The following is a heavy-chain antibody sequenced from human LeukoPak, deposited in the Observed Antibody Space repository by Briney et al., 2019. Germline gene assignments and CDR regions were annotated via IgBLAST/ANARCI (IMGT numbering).Heavy chain of an antibody. CDR2: ISAYNGNT. V-gene: IGHV1-18*01. CDR1: GFTFTDCI. Sequence: GASVKVSCKTSGFTFTDCIITWVRQAPGQGLEWMGWISAYNGNTHYAQNLQGRVTMTTDTSTSTAYMELRSLRPDDTAVYYCATAIWVLRYFDYWGQGTLVTVSS. CDR3: ATAIWVLRYFDY. J-gene: IGHJ4*02. D-gene: IGHD2-2*02.